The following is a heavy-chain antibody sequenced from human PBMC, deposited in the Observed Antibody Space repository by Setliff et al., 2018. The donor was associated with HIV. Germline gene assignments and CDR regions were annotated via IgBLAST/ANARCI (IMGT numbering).Heavy chain of an antibody. Sequence: SETLSLTCTVSGVSISSSNLYWGWIRQSPGKGMEWIGSINYSGTTYYNPSLMSRVSISVDTSKDQFSLRLTSVTAADTAFYFCARVNTLLAFFTHWGPGILVTVSS. CDR2: INYSGTT. CDR3: ARVNTLLAFFTH. J-gene: IGHJ4*02. V-gene: IGHV4-39*07. D-gene: IGHD5-12*01. CDR1: GVSISSSNLY.